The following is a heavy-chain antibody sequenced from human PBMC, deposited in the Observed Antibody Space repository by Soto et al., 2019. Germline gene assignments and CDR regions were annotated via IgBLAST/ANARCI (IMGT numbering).Heavy chain of an antibody. Sequence: SETLSLTCTVSGGSISSSSYYWGWLRQPPGKGLEWIGSIYYSGSTYYNPSLKSRVTISVDTSKNQFSLKLSSMTAADTAVYYCARLSARIAAAGQKYFFDYWDQGTLVT. D-gene: IGHD6-25*01. CDR3: ARLSARIAAAGQKYFFDY. V-gene: IGHV4-39*01. J-gene: IGHJ4*02. CDR2: IYYSGST. CDR1: GGSISSSSYY.